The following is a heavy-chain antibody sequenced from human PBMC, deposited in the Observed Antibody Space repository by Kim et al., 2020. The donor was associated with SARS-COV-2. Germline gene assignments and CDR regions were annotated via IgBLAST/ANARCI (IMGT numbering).Heavy chain of an antibody. J-gene: IGHJ5*02. CDR2: IYYSGST. CDR3: ARGAYYYGSGSYFWFDP. V-gene: IGHV4-59*01. D-gene: IGHD3-10*01. Sequence: SETLSLTCTVSGGSISSYYWSWIRQPPGKGLEWIGYIYYSGSTNYNPSLKSRVTISVDTSKNQFSLKLSSVTAADTAVYYCARGAYYYGSGSYFWFDPWG. CDR1: GGSISSYY.